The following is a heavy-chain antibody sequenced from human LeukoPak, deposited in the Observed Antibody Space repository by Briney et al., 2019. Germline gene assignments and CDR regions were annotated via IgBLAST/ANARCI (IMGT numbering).Heavy chain of an antibody. Sequence: TGGSLRLSCVASGFTASSNYMSWVRQAPGKGLEWVSVIYSDDRTYYADSVKGRFTISRHTSKKTLYLQMNSLRAEDTAVYYCAREVMAKRRAFDIWGQGTVVTVSS. V-gene: IGHV3-53*04. CDR2: IYSDDRT. J-gene: IGHJ3*02. CDR1: GFTASSNY. CDR3: AREVMAKRRAFDI. D-gene: IGHD5-24*01.